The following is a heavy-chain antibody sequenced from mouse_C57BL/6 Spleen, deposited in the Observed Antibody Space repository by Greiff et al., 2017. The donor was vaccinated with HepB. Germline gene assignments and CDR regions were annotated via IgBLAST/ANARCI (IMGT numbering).Heavy chain of an antibody. V-gene: IGHV1-26*01. D-gene: IGHD3-2*02. CDR3: ARWAAQATGDY. CDR1: GYTFTDYY. J-gene: IGHJ2*01. CDR2: INPNNGGT. Sequence: EVQLQQSGPELVKPGASVKISCKASGYTFTDYYMNWVKQSHGKSLEWIGDINPNNGGTSYNQKFKGKATLTVDKSSSTAYMELRSLTSEDSAVYYCARWAAQATGDYWGQGTTLTVSS.